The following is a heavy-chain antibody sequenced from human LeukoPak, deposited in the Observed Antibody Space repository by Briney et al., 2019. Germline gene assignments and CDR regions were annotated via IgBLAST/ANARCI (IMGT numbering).Heavy chain of an antibody. CDR3: ARDHGAGYCSGGSCYSEFDY. D-gene: IGHD2-15*01. CDR2: ISSSSSYI. Sequence: GGSLRLSCAASGFTFSSYSMNWVRQAPGRGLEWVSSISSSSSYIYYADSVKGRFTISRDNAKNSLHLQMNSLRAEDTAVYYCARDHGAGYCSGGSCYSEFDYWGQGTLVTVSS. CDR1: GFTFSSYS. J-gene: IGHJ4*02. V-gene: IGHV3-21*01.